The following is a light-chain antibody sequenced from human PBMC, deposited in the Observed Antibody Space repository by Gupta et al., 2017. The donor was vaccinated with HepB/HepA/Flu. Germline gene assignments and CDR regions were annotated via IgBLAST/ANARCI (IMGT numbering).Light chain of an antibody. V-gene: IGKV2-28*01. CDR3: LQAIQTPFT. CDR1: QSLLHSNGYNY. Sequence: DIVLNQFPLSLPVTPGEPASISCRSSQSLLHSNGYNYLDWYLQKPGQSPQLLIYLGSNRASGVPDRFSGSGSGTDFTLTISSVETEDFGVYYCLQAIQTPFTFGPGTKVDIK. J-gene: IGKJ3*01. CDR2: LGS.